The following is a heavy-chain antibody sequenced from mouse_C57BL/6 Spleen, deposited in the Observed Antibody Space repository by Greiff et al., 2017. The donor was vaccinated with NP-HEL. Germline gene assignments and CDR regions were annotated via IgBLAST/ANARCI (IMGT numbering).Heavy chain of an antibody. V-gene: IGHV3-6*01. D-gene: IGHD1-1*01. CDR1: GYSITSGYY. Sequence: VQLQQSGPGLVKPSQSLSLTCSVTGYSITSGYYWNWIRQFPGNKLEWMGYISYDGSNNYNPSLKNRISITRDTSKNQFFLKLNSVTTEDTATYYCAREGGDYGYYFDYWGQGTTLTVSS. CDR3: AREGGDYGYYFDY. J-gene: IGHJ2*01. CDR2: ISYDGSN.